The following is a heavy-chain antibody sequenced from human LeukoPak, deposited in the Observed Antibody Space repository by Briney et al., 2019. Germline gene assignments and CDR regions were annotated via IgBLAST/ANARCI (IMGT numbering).Heavy chain of an antibody. V-gene: IGHV4-59*01. J-gene: IGHJ6*04. CDR3: ASLDPWRYGMDV. D-gene: IGHD3-9*01. Sequence: SETLSLTCTVSCGSISSYYWSWIRQPPGKGLEWIGYIYYSGSTNYNPSLKSRVTISVDTSKNQFSLKLSSVTAADTAVYYCASLDPWRYGMDVWGKGTTVTVSS. CDR2: IYYSGST. CDR1: CGSISSYY.